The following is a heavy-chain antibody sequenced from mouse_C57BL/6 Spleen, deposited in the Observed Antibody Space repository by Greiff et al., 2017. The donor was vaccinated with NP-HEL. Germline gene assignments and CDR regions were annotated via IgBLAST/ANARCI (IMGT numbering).Heavy chain of an antibody. CDR2: IHPNSGST. D-gene: IGHD1-1*01. Sequence: VQLQQPGAELVKPGASVKLSCKASGYTFTSYWMHWVKQRPGQGLEWIGMIHPNSGSTNYNEKFKSKATLTVDKSSSTAYMQLSSLTSEDSAVYYCAASYGSRLYYFDYWGQGTTLTVSS. V-gene: IGHV1-64*01. CDR1: GYTFTSYW. J-gene: IGHJ2*01. CDR3: AASYGSRLYYFDY.